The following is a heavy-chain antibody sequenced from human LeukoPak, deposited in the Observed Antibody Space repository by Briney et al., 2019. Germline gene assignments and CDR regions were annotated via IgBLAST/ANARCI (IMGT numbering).Heavy chain of an antibody. CDR3: ARAKTYSGSYNDAFDI. CDR1: GFTFSSYS. V-gene: IGHV3-21*01. J-gene: IGHJ3*02. Sequence: GGSLRLSCAASGFTFSSYSMNWVRQAPGKGLEWVSSISSSSSYIYYADSVKGRFTISRDNAKNLLYLQMNSLRAEDTAVYYCARAKTYSGSYNDAFDIWGQGTMVTVSS. D-gene: IGHD1-26*01. CDR2: ISSSSSYI.